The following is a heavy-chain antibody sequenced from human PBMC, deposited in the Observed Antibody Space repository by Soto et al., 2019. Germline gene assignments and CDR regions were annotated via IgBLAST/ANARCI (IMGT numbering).Heavy chain of an antibody. D-gene: IGHD3-3*01. Sequence: GGSLRLSCAASGFTLSDYYMSWIRQAPGKGLEWVSYISSSGSTIYYADSVKGRFTISRDNAKNSLYLQMNSLRAEDTAVYYCARVERGITIFGVVIPPFDYWGQGTLVTSPQ. J-gene: IGHJ4*02. CDR3: ARVERGITIFGVVIPPFDY. CDR1: GFTLSDYY. V-gene: IGHV3-11*01. CDR2: ISSSGSTI.